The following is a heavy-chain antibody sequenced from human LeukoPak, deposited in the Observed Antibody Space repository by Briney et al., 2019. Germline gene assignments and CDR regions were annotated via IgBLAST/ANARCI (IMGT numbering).Heavy chain of an antibody. D-gene: IGHD4-23*01. J-gene: IGHJ4*02. V-gene: IGHV3-23*01. CDR2: ISGSASST. CDR1: GLTFSNYA. Sequence: GGSLRLSCAASGLTFSNYAMSWVRQAPGKGLEWVSAISGSASSTYHADSVKGRFTISRDNAKNSLYLQMNSLRAEDTAVYYCARDYGGSSPFDYWGQGTLVTVSS. CDR3: ARDYGGSSPFDY.